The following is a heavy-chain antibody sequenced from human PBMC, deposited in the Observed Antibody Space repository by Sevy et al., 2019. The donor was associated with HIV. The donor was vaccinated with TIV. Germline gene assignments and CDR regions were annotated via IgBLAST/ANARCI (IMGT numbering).Heavy chain of an antibody. CDR1: GFTFSTYI. Sequence: GGSLRLSCAASGFTFSTYIMNWVRQAPGKGLEWVSSISSSSNYIYYADSVKGRFTISRDNAKNSLYLQMNSLRAEDTALYYCARPYGSGSWEAFDIWGQGTMVTVSS. D-gene: IGHD3-10*01. CDR3: ARPYGSGSWEAFDI. CDR2: ISSSSNYI. V-gene: IGHV3-21*01. J-gene: IGHJ3*02.